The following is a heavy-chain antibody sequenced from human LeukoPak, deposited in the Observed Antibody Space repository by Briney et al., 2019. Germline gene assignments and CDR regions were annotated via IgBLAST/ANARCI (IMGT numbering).Heavy chain of an antibody. CDR2: INHSGST. V-gene: IGHV4-34*01. D-gene: IGHD5-24*01. CDR3: ARGLRTRDGYNYRWLSGYYFDY. Sequence: SETLSLTCAVYGGSFSDYYWSWIRQPPGKGLEWIGEINHSGSTNYNPSLKSRVTISVDTSKNQFSLKLSSVTAADTAVYYCARGLRTRDGYNYRWLSGYYFDYWGQGTLVTVSS. J-gene: IGHJ4*02. CDR1: GGSFSDYY.